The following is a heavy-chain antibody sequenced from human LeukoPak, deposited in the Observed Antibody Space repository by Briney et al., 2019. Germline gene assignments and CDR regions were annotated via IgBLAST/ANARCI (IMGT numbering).Heavy chain of an antibody. CDR2: ISASANST. V-gene: IGHV3-23*01. Sequence: GGSLRLSCAASGFTFDIYAMTWVRQAPGKGPEWVSGISASANSTYYADSVQGRFIISRDNSKNNLYLQMNSLRVDDMAVYYCARGPSCTSTSCYVIGALDIWGLGTTVTVSS. CDR1: GFTFDIYA. CDR3: ARGPSCTSTSCYVIGALDI. J-gene: IGHJ3*02. D-gene: IGHD2-2*01.